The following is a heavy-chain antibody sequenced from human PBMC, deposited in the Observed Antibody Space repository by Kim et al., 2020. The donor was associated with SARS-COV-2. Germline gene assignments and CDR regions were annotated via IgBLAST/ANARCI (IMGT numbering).Heavy chain of an antibody. CDR2: IYYTGST. V-gene: IGHV4-39*01. D-gene: IGHD7-27*01. Sequence: SETLSLTCTVSGDSISSSTYYWGWIRQPPGKGLEWIGTIYYTGSTYYNPSLKSRVTISADMSNNQFSLKLSSVTAADTALYYCARLGPNWDKPLDPLGQG. J-gene: IGHJ5*02. CDR3: ARLGPNWDKPLDP. CDR1: GDSISSSTYY.